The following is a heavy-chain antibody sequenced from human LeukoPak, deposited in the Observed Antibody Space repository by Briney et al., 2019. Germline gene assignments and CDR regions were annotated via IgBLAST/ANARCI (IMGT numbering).Heavy chain of an antibody. CDR1: GYTFTGYY. D-gene: IGHD6-19*01. CDR2: INPNSGGT. J-gene: IGHJ6*03. Sequence: ASVKVSCKASGYTFTGYYMHWVRQAPGQGLEWMGWINPNSGGTNYAQKFQGRVTMTRDTSISTAYMELSSLRSEDTAVYYCARAGYSSDHYYMDVWGKGTTVTISS. CDR3: ARAGYSSDHYYMDV. V-gene: IGHV1-2*02.